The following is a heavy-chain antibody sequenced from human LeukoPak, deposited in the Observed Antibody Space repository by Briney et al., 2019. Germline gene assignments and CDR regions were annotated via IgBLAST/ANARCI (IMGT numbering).Heavy chain of an antibody. CDR3: ARDSHYYYDSSGYHDF. J-gene: IGHJ4*02. V-gene: IGHV1-2*06. CDR1: GYTFTGYY. CDR2: INPNSGGT. D-gene: IGHD3-22*01. Sequence: ASVKVSCKASGYTFTGYYMHRVRQAPGQGLEWMGRINPNSGGTNYAQKFQGRVTMTRDTSISTAYMELSRLRSDDTAVYYCARDSHYYYDSSGYHDFWGQGTLVTVSS.